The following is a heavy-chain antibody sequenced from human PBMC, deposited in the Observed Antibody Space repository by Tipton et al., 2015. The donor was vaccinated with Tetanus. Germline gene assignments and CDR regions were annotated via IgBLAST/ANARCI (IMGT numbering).Heavy chain of an antibody. Sequence: GLVKPSETLSLTCTVSSGSIDSYYWSWIRQPPGKRLEWIGYISYSGSSEYNPSLKSRVTVSEDTSKSQFSLKLSSVTAADTAVYYCARSTGSGNYFDNWGQGILVAVSS. D-gene: IGHD3-10*01. CDR2: ISYSGSS. CDR3: ARSTGSGNYFDN. CDR1: SGSIDSYY. J-gene: IGHJ4*02. V-gene: IGHV4-59*01.